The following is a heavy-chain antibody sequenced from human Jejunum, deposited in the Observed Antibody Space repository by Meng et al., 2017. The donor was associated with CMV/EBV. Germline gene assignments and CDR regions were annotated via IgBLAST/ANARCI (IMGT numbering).Heavy chain of an antibody. CDR2: IDSSDRT. J-gene: IGHJ4*02. V-gene: IGHV3-23*01. CDR1: GLHFSSFA. CDR3: AKSLVDTAMDLDE. Sequence: SGLHFSSFAMTWVRQAPGKGLEWVSTIDSSDRTYYADSVKGRFTISRDNSMNTLHLQMNSLRAEDTAVYYCAKSLVDTAMDLDEWGQETLVTVSS. D-gene: IGHD5-18*01.